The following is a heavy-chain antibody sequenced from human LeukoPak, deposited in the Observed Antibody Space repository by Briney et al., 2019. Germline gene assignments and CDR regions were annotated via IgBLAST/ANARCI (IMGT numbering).Heavy chain of an antibody. CDR1: GFTFSSFP. Sequence: QPGGSLRLSCAASGFTFSSFPMTWVRQGPGKGLEWVSAISGSGDITYYADSVKGRFTISRDNSKNTLYLQMNSLRAEDTAVYYCAREGAGYYYDGPNWFDPWGQGTLVTVSS. D-gene: IGHD3-22*01. CDR2: ISGSGDIT. V-gene: IGHV3-23*01. CDR3: AREGAGYYYDGPNWFDP. J-gene: IGHJ5*02.